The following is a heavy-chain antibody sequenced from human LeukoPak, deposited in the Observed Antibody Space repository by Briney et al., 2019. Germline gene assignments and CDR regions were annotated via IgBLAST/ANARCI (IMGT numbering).Heavy chain of an antibody. CDR3: ARDREYSYGFYYYYGMDV. V-gene: IGHV4-30-2*01. CDR1: GGSISSGGYS. D-gene: IGHD5-18*01. J-gene: IGHJ6*02. Sequence: SETLSLTCAVSGGSISSGGYSWSWIRQPPGKGLEWIGYIYHSGSTYYNPSLKSRVTISVDKSKNQFSLKLSSVTAADTAVYYCARDREYSYGFYYYYGMDVWGQGTTVTVSS. CDR2: IYHSGST.